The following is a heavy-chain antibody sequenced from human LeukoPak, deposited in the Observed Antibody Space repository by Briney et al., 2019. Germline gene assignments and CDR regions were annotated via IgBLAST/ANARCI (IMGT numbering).Heavy chain of an antibody. Sequence: SETLSLTCTVSGASFRSYYWNWIRQPPGKGLEWIGYIFSRGGTSYNPSLKSRATILIDTSKNQFSLSLTSVTAADTAVYYCATLGYRTGGNCYQDDFWGQGTLVTVSS. D-gene: IGHD2-15*01. CDR1: GASFRSYY. CDR3: ATLGYRTGGNCYQDDF. J-gene: IGHJ4*02. CDR2: IFSRGGT. V-gene: IGHV4-59*01.